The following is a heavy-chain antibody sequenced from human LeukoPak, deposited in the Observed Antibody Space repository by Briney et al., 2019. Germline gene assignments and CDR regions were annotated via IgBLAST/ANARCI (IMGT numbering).Heavy chain of an antibody. D-gene: IGHD6-13*01. CDR3: AKEVMAIAAAGLDY. CDR1: GFTFSSYG. J-gene: IGHJ4*02. Sequence: GGSLRLSCAASGFTFSSYGMHWVRQAPGKGLEWVAVISYDGSNKYYADSVKGRFTISRDNSKNTLYLQMNSLRAEDTAVYYCAKEVMAIAAAGLDYWGQGTLVTVSS. CDR2: ISYDGSNK. V-gene: IGHV3-30*18.